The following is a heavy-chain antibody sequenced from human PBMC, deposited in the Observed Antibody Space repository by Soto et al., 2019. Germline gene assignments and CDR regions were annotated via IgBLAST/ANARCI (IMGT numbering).Heavy chain of an antibody. Sequence: PSETLSLTCTVSGGSVSSGAYYWTWIRQHPGKGLEWIGYIYYDGSTYYNPSLKSRVTISADTSKNQFSLKLRSVTAADTAVYYCARYGDYGGFDYWGQGTLVTVSS. CDR1: GGSVSSGAYY. D-gene: IGHD4-17*01. V-gene: IGHV4-31*03. CDR2: IYYDGST. CDR3: ARYGDYGGFDY. J-gene: IGHJ4*02.